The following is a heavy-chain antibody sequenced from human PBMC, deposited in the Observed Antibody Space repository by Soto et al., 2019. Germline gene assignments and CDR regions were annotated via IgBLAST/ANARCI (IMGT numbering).Heavy chain of an antibody. CDR3: ARDVGIAARRGFSRIHWFEP. J-gene: IGHJ5*02. D-gene: IGHD6-6*01. Sequence: SVKVSCKASGGTVSSYAISWVRQAPGQGLEWMGGIIPIFGTANYAQKFQGRVTITADESTSTAYMELSSLRSEDTAVYYCARDVGIAARRGFSRIHWFEPWGQGTLVTVSS. CDR2: IIPIFGTA. V-gene: IGHV1-69*13. CDR1: GGTVSSYA.